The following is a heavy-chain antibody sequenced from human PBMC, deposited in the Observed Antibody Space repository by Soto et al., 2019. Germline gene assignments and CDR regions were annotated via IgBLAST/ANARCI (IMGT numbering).Heavy chain of an antibody. CDR2: ISYDGSNK. D-gene: IGHD4-17*01. J-gene: IGHJ4*02. Sequence: PGGSLRLSCAASGFTFSSYAMHWVRQAPGKGLEWVAVISYDGSNKYYADSVKGRFTISRDNSKNTLYLQMNSLRAENTAVYYCARVGTTVTTLFDYWGQGTPVTVSS. CDR3: ARVGTTVTTLFDY. CDR1: GFTFSSYA. V-gene: IGHV3-30-3*01.